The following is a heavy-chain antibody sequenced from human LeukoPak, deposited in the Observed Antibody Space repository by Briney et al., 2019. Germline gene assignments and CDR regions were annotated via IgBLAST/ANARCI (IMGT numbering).Heavy chain of an antibody. CDR3: ARHPATVTPHPYGMDV. Sequence: SETLSLTCTVSGGSISSYYWSWIRQPPGKGLEWIGYIYYSGSTNYNPSLKSRVTISVDTSKNQFSLKLSSVTAADTAVYYCARHPATVTPHPYGMDVWGQGTTVTVSS. CDR1: GGSISSYY. V-gene: IGHV4-59*08. J-gene: IGHJ6*02. CDR2: IYYSGST. D-gene: IGHD4-17*01.